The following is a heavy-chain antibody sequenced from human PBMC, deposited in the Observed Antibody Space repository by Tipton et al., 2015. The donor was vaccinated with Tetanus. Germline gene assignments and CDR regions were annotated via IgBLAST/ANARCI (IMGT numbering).Heavy chain of an antibody. CDR3: AGVTAQRTELYFDH. CDR2: VYYTGST. V-gene: IGHV4-59*02. J-gene: IGHJ4*02. Sequence: TLSLTCTVSGDSVSGYYWSWIRQPPGKGLEWIGYVYYTGSTNHNPSLKSRVTISTDRSKNQISLQLTSVTAADTAVYFCAGVTAQRTELYFDHWGQGTLVTVSS. CDR1: GDSVSGYY. D-gene: IGHD6-13*01.